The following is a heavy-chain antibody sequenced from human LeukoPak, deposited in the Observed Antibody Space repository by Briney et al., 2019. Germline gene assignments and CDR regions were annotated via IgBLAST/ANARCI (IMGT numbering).Heavy chain of an antibody. CDR2: INHSGST. J-gene: IGHJ4*02. CDR1: GGSFSGYY. Sequence: SETLSLTCAVCGGSFSGYYWSWIRQPPGKGLEWIGEINHSGSTNYNPSLKSRVTISVDTSKNQFSLKLSSVTAADTAVYYCARLYDYVWGSYRYGTRDYWGQGTLVTVSS. D-gene: IGHD3-16*02. CDR3: ARLYDYVWGSYRYGTRDY. V-gene: IGHV4-34*01.